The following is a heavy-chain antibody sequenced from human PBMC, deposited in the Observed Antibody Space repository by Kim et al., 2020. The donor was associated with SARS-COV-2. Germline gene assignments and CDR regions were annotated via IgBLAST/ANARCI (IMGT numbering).Heavy chain of an antibody. J-gene: IGHJ4*02. V-gene: IGHV3-74*03. CDR1: GFTFSSYW. D-gene: IGHD5-12*01. CDR2: INSDGIT. CDR3: ARDADLRGYRYANY. Sequence: GGSLRLSCAASGFTFSSYWMHWVRQAPGKGLVWVSRINSDGITTYADSVKGRFTISRDNAKNTLYLQMNSPRTEDTAVYYCARDADLRGYRYANYWGQG.